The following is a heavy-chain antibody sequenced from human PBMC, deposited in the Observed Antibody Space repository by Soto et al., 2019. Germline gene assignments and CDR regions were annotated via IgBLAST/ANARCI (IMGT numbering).Heavy chain of an antibody. CDR2: ISTSSGYI. CDR3: ARDHSGWNYYYYGMDV. Sequence: PGGSLRLSCAASGFTFSNYYMNWVRQAPGRGLEWVSSISTSSGYIYYADSVKGRFTISRDNAKNSLYLQMNSLRAEDTAVYYCARDHSGWNYYYYGMDVWGQGTTVTVSS. CDR1: GFTFSNYY. D-gene: IGHD6-19*01. J-gene: IGHJ6*02. V-gene: IGHV3-21*01.